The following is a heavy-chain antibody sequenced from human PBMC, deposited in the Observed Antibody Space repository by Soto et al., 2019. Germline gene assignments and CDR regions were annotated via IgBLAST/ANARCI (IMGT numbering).Heavy chain of an antibody. CDR1: GSTFTMSS. J-gene: IGHJ3*01. CDR2: INPSGGST. Sequence: ASGSTFTMSSIPWVRQAPGQGLEWMGIINPSGGSTSYAQKSQGRVTMTRDTSTSKVYMELSSLRSEYTAVYYCARGYSSGLFD. D-gene: IGHD6-19*01. V-gene: IGHV1-46*01. CDR3: ARGYSSGLFD.